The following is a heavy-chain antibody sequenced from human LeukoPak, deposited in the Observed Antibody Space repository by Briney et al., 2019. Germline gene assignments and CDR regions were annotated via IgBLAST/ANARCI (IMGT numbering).Heavy chain of an antibody. CDR2: ISYDGGNK. Sequence: GGSLRLSCAASVFTFSDYVMHWVRQAPGKGLEWVALISYDGGNKFYADSVRDRLTISRDNSKSTLFLQMNSLRIEDTAVYYCAKVFEVRGARRPKDYWGQGTLVIVSS. V-gene: IGHV3-30*18. J-gene: IGHJ4*02. CDR1: VFTFSDYV. CDR3: AKVFEVRGARRPKDY. D-gene: IGHD3-10*01.